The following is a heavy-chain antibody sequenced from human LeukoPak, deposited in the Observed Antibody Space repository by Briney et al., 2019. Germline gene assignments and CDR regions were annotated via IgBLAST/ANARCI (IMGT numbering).Heavy chain of an antibody. D-gene: IGHD6-19*01. V-gene: IGHV4-34*01. CDR1: GGSFSGCY. Sequence: PSETLSLTCAVYGGSFSGCYWSWIRQPPGKGLEWIGEINHSGSTNYNPSLKSRVTISVDTSKNQFSLKLSSVTAADTAVYYCARRIAVAGTDYWGQGTLVTVSS. CDR2: INHSGST. CDR3: ARRIAVAGTDY. J-gene: IGHJ4*02.